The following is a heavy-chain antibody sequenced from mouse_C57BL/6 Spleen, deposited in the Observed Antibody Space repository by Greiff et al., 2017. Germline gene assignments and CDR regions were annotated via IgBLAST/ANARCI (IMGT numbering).Heavy chain of an antibody. D-gene: IGHD1-1*01. V-gene: IGHV1-54*01. Sequence: VQLQQSGAELVRPGTSVKVSCKASGYAFTNYLIEWVKQRPGQGLEWIGVINPGSGGTNYNEKFQGKATLTADKSSSTAYMPLSSLTSEDSAVYFCAITTVVAYYAMDYWGQGTSVTVSS. CDR2: INPGSGGT. J-gene: IGHJ4*01. CDR1: GYAFTNYL. CDR3: AITTVVAYYAMDY.